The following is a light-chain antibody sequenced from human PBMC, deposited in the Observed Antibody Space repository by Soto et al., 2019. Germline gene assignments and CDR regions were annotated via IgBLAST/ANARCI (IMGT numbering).Light chain of an antibody. CDR3: SSYTTSSAHYV. CDR2: EVS. V-gene: IGLV2-14*01. J-gene: IGLJ1*01. Sequence: QSALTQPASVSGSPGQSITISCTGTGSDVGGFNYVSWYQHHPGKAPKLIIFEVSNRPSGVSSRFSGSKSGNSASLTISGLQAEDEADYFCSSYTTSSAHYVFGTGTKVTVL. CDR1: GSDVGGFNY.